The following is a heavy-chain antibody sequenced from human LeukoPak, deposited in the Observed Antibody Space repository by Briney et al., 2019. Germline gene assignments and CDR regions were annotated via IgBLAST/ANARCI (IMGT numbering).Heavy chain of an antibody. CDR2: INHSGST. V-gene: IGHV4-34*01. J-gene: IGHJ5*02. Sequence: SETLSLTCAVYGGSFSGYYWSWIRQPPGKGLEWIGEINHSGSTNYNPSLKSRVPISVDTSKNQFSLKLSSVTAADTAVYYRARGVSPYYYGSGSYYTLGNWFDPWGQGTLVTVSS. CDR1: GGSFSGYY. D-gene: IGHD3-10*01. CDR3: ARGVSPYYYGSGSYYTLGNWFDP.